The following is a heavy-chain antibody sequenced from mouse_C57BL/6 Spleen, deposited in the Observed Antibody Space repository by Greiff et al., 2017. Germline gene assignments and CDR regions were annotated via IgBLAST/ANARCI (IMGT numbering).Heavy chain of an antibody. V-gene: IGHV1-4*01. CDR2: INPSSGYT. CDR3: ARWGDGYLDY. Sequence: LVESGAELARPGASVKMSCKASGYTFTSYTMHWVKQRPGQGLEWIGYINPSSGYTKYNQKFKDKATLTADKSSSTAYMQLSSLTSEDSAVYYCARWGDGYLDYWGQGTTLTVSS. CDR1: GYTFTSYT. D-gene: IGHD2-3*01. J-gene: IGHJ2*01.